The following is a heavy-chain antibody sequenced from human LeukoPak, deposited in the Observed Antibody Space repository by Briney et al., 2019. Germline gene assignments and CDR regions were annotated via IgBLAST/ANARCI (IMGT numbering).Heavy chain of an antibody. CDR3: AKDPNGDYVGAFDS. Sequence: PGGSLRLSCAASGFTFSSYAMSWVRQAPGKGLEWVSGIHGSGGVTYYADSVKGRFTISRDNSKNTLYLQMNSLRVEDTAVYYCAKDPNGDYVGAFDSWGQGTMVTVSS. J-gene: IGHJ3*02. CDR1: GFTFSSYA. V-gene: IGHV3-23*01. CDR2: IHGSGGVT. D-gene: IGHD4-17*01.